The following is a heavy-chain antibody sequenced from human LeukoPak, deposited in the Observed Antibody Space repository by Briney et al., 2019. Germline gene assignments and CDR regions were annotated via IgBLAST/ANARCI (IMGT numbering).Heavy chain of an antibody. V-gene: IGHV1-18*01. CDR2: ISAHNGNT. CDR3: ARDWGGIEVTGSQFDY. Sequence: ASAKVSCKASGYSFSTYGVSWVRQAPGQGLEWMGWISAHNGNTIYAQSFQGRVTMTTDTSTNTAYMELRSLRSDDTAIFYCARDWGGIEVTGSQFDYWGQGTLVTVSS. CDR1: GYSFSTYG. J-gene: IGHJ4*02. D-gene: IGHD6-19*01.